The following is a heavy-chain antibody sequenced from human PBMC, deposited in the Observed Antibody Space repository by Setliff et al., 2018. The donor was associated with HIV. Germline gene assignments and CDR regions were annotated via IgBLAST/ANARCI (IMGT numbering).Heavy chain of an antibody. V-gene: IGHV3-21*01. J-gene: IGHJ4*02. Sequence: GGSLRLSCVASGFTLSTYSMNWVRQAPGKGLEWVSSITTDSSYIFDADSVKGRFTISRDNSKNTLYLQMNSVRAEDTAVYYCARGDQTGYYTTYYWGQGTLVTVSS. D-gene: IGHD3-9*01. CDR2: ITTDSSYI. CDR3: ARGDQTGYYTTYY. CDR1: GFTLSTYS.